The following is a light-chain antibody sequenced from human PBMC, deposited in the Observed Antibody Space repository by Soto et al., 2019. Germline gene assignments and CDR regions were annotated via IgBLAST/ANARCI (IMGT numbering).Light chain of an antibody. CDR1: QGISSY. J-gene: IGKJ2*01. Sequence: AIQMTQSPSSLSASTGDRVTITCRASQGISSYLAWYQQKPGKAPKLLIYAASTLQSGVPSRFSGSGSGTDFTLTISCLQSEDFATYYCQQYYSYPMYTFGQGTKVDIK. CDR3: QQYYSYPMYT. V-gene: IGKV1-8*01. CDR2: AAS.